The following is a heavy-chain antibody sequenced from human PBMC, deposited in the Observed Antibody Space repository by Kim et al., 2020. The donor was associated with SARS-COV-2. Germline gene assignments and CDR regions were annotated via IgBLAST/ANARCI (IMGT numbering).Heavy chain of an antibody. J-gene: IGHJ4*02. Sequence: PSLKSRVTISVDTSKNQFSLKLSSVTAADTAVYYCARKLTGRQTYYFDYWGQGTLVTVSS. CDR3: ARKLTGRQTYYFDY. D-gene: IGHD3-9*01. V-gene: IGHV4-34*01.